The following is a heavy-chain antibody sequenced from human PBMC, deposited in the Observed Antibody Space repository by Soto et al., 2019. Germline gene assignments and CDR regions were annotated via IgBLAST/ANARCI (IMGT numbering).Heavy chain of an antibody. J-gene: IGHJ6*02. CDR1: GFTFSKYS. CDR2: ISSSSSPI. Sequence: EVQLVESGGGLVQPGGSLRLSCAASGFTFSKYSMNWVRQAPGKGLEWVSYISSSSSPILYADSVRGRFTISRDIGKNSLYLQMNSLRDEDTAVYYCAIRILSHGVNYYGVDVWGQGTTVTVSS. D-gene: IGHD2-21*01. V-gene: IGHV3-48*02. CDR3: AIRILSHGVNYYGVDV.